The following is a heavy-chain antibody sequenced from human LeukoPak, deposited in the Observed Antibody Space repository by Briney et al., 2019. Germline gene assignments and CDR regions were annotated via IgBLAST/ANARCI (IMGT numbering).Heavy chain of an antibody. CDR2: ISSSGSTI. CDR1: GFTFSSYE. CDR3: ARSHSSGWYPLRNFDY. J-gene: IGHJ4*02. V-gene: IGHV3-48*03. Sequence: PGGSLRLSCAASGFTFSSYEMNWVRQAPGKGLEWVSYISSSGSTIYYADSVKGRFTISRDNAKNSLYLQMNSLRAEDTAVYYCARSHSSGWYPLRNFDYWGQGTLVTVSS. D-gene: IGHD6-19*01.